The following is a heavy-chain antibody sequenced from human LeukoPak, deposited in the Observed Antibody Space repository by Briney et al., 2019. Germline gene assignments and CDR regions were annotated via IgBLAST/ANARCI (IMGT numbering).Heavy chain of an antibody. D-gene: IGHD2-15*01. V-gene: IGHV3-23*01. CDR1: GFTFSRYG. J-gene: IGHJ4*02. CDR2: ISGSGGST. Sequence: PGGSLRLSCAASGFTFSRYGMSWVRQAPGKGPEWVSAISGSGGSTYYADSVKGRFTISRDNSKNTLYLQMNSLRAEDTAVYYCAKDRGGLILPFDYWGQGTLVTVSS. CDR3: AKDRGGLILPFDY.